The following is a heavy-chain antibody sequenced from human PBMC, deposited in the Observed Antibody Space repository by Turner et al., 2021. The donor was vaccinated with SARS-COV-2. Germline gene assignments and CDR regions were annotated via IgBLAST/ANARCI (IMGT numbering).Heavy chain of an antibody. D-gene: IGHD6-13*01. Sequence: EVQLVESGGGLVQPGGSLSLSCAASGFTFSIYWMSWVRQAPGKGLEGVANIKQDGSEKYYVDSVKGRFTISRDNAKNSLYLQMNSLRAEDTAVYYCARLAGSSWHFDYWGQGTLVTVSS. CDR3: ARLAGSSWHFDY. CDR1: GFTFSIYW. CDR2: IKQDGSEK. V-gene: IGHV3-7*01. J-gene: IGHJ4*02.